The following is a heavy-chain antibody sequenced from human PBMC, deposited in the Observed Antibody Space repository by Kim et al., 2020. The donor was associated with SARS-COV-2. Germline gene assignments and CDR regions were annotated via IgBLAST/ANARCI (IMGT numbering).Heavy chain of an antibody. J-gene: IGHJ4*02. Sequence: SVKVSCKASGGTFSSYAISWVRQAPGQGLEWMGGVIPIFGTANYAQKFQGRVTITADESTSTAYMELSSLRSEDTAVYYCARTGEYYYDSSGPFDYWGQGTLVTVSS. CDR3: ARTGEYYYDSSGPFDY. CDR2: VIPIFGTA. D-gene: IGHD3-22*01. V-gene: IGHV1-69*13. CDR1: GGTFSSYA.